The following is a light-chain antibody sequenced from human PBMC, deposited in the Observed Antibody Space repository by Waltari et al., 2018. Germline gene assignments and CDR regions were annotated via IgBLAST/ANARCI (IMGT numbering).Light chain of an antibody. V-gene: IGLV2-23*01. J-gene: IGLJ2*01. CDR3: CSYAGSFTLV. CDR1: RGDIGTYNL. Sequence: QAALTQPASVSGSAGQSVTISCTGTRGDIGTYNLVSWYQQHPGKAPKLIIYEDNKRPSGVSPRFSASKSGTTASLTISGLQAEYEADYHCCSYAGSFTLVFGGGTKVTIL. CDR2: EDN.